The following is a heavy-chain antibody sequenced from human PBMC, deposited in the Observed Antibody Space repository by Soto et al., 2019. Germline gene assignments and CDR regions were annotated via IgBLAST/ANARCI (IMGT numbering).Heavy chain of an antibody. V-gene: IGHV1-46*01. D-gene: IGHD6-6*01. CDR3: ARDGQCSTPNSVFDS. J-gene: IGHJ4*02. CDR1: GYTFTSCY. Sequence: ASVKVSCMASGYTFTSCYMHWVRQAPGEGLEWMGIINPSGGSTSYAQKFQGRVTMTRDTSTSTVYMELSSLRSEDTAVYYCARDGQCSTPNSVFDSWGQGTPVTVSS. CDR2: INPSGGST.